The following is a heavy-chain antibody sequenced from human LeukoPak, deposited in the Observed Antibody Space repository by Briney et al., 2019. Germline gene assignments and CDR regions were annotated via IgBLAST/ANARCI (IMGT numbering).Heavy chain of an antibody. Sequence: GESLKISCKGSGFSFTSYWIGWVRQMPGKGLEWMGIIYPGDSDTRYSPSFQGQVTISADKSISTAYLQWSSLKASDTAMYYCARYGPSYSTSSHLDYWGQGTLVTVSS. CDR3: ARYGPSYSTSSHLDY. CDR1: GFSFTSYW. V-gene: IGHV5-51*01. CDR2: IYPGDSDT. D-gene: IGHD6-6*01. J-gene: IGHJ4*02.